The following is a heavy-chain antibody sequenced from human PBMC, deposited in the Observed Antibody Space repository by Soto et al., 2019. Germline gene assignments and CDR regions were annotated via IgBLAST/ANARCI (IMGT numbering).Heavy chain of an antibody. CDR2: INHSGST. Sequence: SETLSLTCAVYGGSFSGYYWSWIRQPPGKGLEWIGEINHSGSTNYNPSLKSRVTISVDTSKNQFSLKLSSVTAADTAVYYCARGQAVAATLYYFDYWGQGTLVTVSS. J-gene: IGHJ4*02. D-gene: IGHD2-15*01. V-gene: IGHV4-34*01. CDR3: ARGQAVAATLYYFDY. CDR1: GGSFSGYY.